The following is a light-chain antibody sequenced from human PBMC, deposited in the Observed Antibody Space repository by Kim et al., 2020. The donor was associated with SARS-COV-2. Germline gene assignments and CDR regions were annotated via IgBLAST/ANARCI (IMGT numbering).Light chain of an antibody. Sequence: QWVTISCTGSSSNIGSGYDVHWYQQLPQTAPKLLIHNNNKRPSGVPDRFSGFKSGTSASLAIAGLQAEDEADYYCQSYDSSLSGWVFGGGTQLTV. CDR3: QSYDSSLSGWV. J-gene: IGLJ3*02. V-gene: IGLV1-40*01. CDR2: NNN. CDR1: SSNIGSGYD.